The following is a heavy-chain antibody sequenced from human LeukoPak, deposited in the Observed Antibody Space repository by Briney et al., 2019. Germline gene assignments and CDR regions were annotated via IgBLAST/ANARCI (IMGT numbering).Heavy chain of an antibody. CDR3: ARDVDSSGYYSIIDY. J-gene: IGHJ4*02. CDR2: ISSSSSYI. Sequence: GGSLRLSCAASGFTFSSYSMNWVRQAPGQGLEWVSSISSSSSYIYYADSVKGRFTISRDNAKNSLYLQMNSLSAEDTAVYYCARDVDSSGYYSIIDYWGQGTLVTVSS. CDR1: GFTFSSYS. D-gene: IGHD3-22*01. V-gene: IGHV3-21*01.